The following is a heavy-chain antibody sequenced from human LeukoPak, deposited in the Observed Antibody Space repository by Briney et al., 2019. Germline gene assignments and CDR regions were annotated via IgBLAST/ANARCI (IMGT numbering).Heavy chain of an antibody. CDR3: ASGAYYYDSSGYYGPFDP. CDR2: IYYSGST. D-gene: IGHD3-22*01. V-gene: IGHV4-39*01. J-gene: IGHJ5*02. Sequence: WVRQPPGKGLEWIGSIYYSGSTYYNPSLKSRVTISVDTSKNQFSLKLSSVTAADTAVYYCASGAYYYDSSGYYGPFDPWGQGTLVTVSS.